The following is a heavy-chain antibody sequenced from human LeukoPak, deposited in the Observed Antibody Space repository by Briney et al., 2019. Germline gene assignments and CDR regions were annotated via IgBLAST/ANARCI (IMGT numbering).Heavy chain of an antibody. CDR3: ARDRGEGYYFDY. V-gene: IGHV1-46*01. Sequence: GASVKVSCKASGYTFTSYYMHWVRQAPGQGLEWMGIINPGGGSTSYAQKFQGRVTMTRDTSTSTVYMELSSLRSEDTAVYCCARDRGEGYYFDYWGQGTLVTVSS. D-gene: IGHD3-10*01. J-gene: IGHJ4*02. CDR2: INPGGGST. CDR1: GYTFTSYY.